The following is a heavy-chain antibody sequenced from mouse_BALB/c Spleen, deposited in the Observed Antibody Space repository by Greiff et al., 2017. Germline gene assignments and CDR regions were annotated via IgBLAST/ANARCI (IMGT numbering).Heavy chain of an antibody. CDR1: GYTFTNYW. J-gene: IGHJ2*01. V-gene: IGHV1-63*02. CDR3: ARLAGNYKGYFDY. D-gene: IGHD2-1*01. CDR2: IYPGGGYT. Sequence: VQVVESGAELVRPGTSVKISCKASGYTFTNYWLGWVKQRPGHGLEWIGDIYPGGGYTNYNEKFKGKATLTADTSSSTAYMQLSSLTSEDSAVYFCARLAGNYKGYFDYWGQGTTLTVSS.